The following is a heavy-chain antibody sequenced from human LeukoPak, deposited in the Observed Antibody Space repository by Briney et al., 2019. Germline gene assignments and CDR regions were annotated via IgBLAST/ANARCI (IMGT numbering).Heavy chain of an antibody. D-gene: IGHD3-22*01. CDR2: ISYDGSNK. J-gene: IGHJ3*02. Sequence: PGRSLRLSCAASGFIFSNYAMHWVRQAPGKGLEWVAVISYDGSNKYYADSVKGRFTISRDNSKNTLYLQMNSLRAEDTAVYYCAGPRPTYYYDSSGYYSGSDAFDIWGQGTMVTVSS. CDR3: AGPRPTYYYDSSGYYSGSDAFDI. V-gene: IGHV3-30*04. CDR1: GFIFSNYA.